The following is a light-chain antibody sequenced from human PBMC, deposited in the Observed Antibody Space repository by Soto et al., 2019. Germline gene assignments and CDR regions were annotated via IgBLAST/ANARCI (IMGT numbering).Light chain of an antibody. Sequence: DIQMTQSPSSLSASVGARVTITCRASQGIRYNLGWYQQRPGKAPERLIYDTFTLASGVPSRFSGSGSGTEFTLTIASLQPEDVATDYCLQDQAYPWTFGQGTKVELK. CDR3: LQDQAYPWT. CDR2: DTF. V-gene: IGKV1-17*01. J-gene: IGKJ1*01. CDR1: QGIRYN.